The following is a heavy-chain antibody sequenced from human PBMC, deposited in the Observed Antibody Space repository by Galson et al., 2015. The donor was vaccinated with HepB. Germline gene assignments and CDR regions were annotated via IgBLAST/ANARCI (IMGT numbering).Heavy chain of an antibody. CDR1: GYSFRDYW. CDR3: ARRKNPYNWYFDL. J-gene: IGHJ2*01. Sequence: QSGAEVKKPGESLKISRKGSGYSFRDYWIAWVRQMPGKGLEWMGVIHPGDSDTRYSPSFQGQVTMSADKSISTAYLQWNSLKASDTAVYYCARRKNPYNWYFDLWGRGTLLTVTS. V-gene: IGHV5-51*03. D-gene: IGHD1-1*01. CDR2: IHPGDSDT.